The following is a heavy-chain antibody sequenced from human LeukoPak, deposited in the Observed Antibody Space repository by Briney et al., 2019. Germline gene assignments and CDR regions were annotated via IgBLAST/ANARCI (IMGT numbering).Heavy chain of an antibody. CDR2: INPDSGGT. CDR3: AGNRILTGYYLFDY. V-gene: IGHV1-2*02. Sequence: ASVKVSCKASGYTFTGYSMHWVRQAPGQGLEWMGWINPDSGGTNSAQKFQGRVTMTRDTSINTAYMELYRLSSDDTAVYYCAGNRILTGYYLFDYWGQGTLVTVSS. D-gene: IGHD3-9*01. J-gene: IGHJ4*02. CDR1: GYTFTGYS.